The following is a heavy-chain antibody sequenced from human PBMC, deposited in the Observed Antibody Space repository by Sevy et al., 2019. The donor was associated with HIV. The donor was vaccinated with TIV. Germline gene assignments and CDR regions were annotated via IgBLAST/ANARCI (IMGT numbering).Heavy chain of an antibody. CDR3: AKTRCGGDCFWYFDL. CDR1: GFTFDDYA. D-gene: IGHD2-21*02. CDR2: ISWNSGSI. J-gene: IGHJ2*01. V-gene: IGHV3-9*01. Sequence: GGSLRLSCAASGFTFDDYAMHWVRQAPGKGLEWVSGISWNSGSIGYADSVKGRFTISRDNAKNSLYLQMNSLRAEDTALYYCAKTRCGGDCFWYFDLWGRRTLVTDSS.